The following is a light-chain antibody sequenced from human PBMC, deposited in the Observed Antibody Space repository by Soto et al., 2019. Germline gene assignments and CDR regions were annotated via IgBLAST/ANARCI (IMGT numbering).Light chain of an antibody. CDR3: QQYYSFPPT. CDR1: QSVLFSTNNKNF. J-gene: IGKJ1*01. CDR2: AAS. Sequence: DIVMTQSPDSLAVSLGERATVNCKSSQSVLFSTNNKNFLAWYQQKPGKAPELLIYAASTLQSGVPPRFSGSGSGTDFTLTISCLQSEDFATYYCQQYYSFPPTFGQGTKVDIK. V-gene: IGKV4-1*01.